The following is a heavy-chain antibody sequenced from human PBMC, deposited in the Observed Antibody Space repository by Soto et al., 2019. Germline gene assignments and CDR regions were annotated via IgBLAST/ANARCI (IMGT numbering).Heavy chain of an antibody. D-gene: IGHD3-22*01. Sequence: PSETLSLTCAVYGGSFSGYYWSWLRQPPGKGPEWIGEINHSGSTNYNPSLKSRVTISVDTSKNQFSLKLSSVTAADTAVYYCAREGTYYYDSSGLGYWGQGTLVTVSS. J-gene: IGHJ4*02. CDR2: INHSGST. CDR3: AREGTYYYDSSGLGY. CDR1: GGSFSGYY. V-gene: IGHV4-34*01.